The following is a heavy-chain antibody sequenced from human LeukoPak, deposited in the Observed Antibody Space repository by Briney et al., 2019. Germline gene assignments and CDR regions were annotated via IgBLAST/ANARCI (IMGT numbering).Heavy chain of an antibody. CDR1: GGSVNSGTYY. J-gene: IGHJ4*02. Sequence: PSETLSLTCTVSGGSVNSGTYYWSWIRQPPGKGLEWIGNIYYSGSAYYNPSLKSRVTMSVDTSKNQFSLKLSSVTAADTAVYYCARKPIVNSAWYYFDYWGQGTLVTVSS. CDR2: IYYSGSA. CDR3: ARKPIVNSAWYYFDY. V-gene: IGHV4-39*07. D-gene: IGHD3-22*01.